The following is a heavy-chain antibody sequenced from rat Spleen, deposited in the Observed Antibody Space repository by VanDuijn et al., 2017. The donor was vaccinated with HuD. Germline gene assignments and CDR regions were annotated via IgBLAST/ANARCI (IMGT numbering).Heavy chain of an antibody. CDR2: ISYDGGNT. Sequence: EVQLVESGGGLVQPGRSMKLSCAASGFTFSSFAMAWVRQAPTKGLEWVASISYDGGNTYYRDSVKGRFTISRDNAKSSLYLQMDSLRSEDTSTYYCATRPPGFDYWGQGVMVTVSS. CDR1: GFTFSSFA. J-gene: IGHJ2*01. D-gene: IGHD3-1*01. V-gene: IGHV5-25*01. CDR3: ATRPPGFDY.